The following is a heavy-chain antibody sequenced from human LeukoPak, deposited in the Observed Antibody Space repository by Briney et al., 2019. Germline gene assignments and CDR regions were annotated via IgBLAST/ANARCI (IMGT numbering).Heavy chain of an antibody. Sequence: PGESLRISCKGSGYSFTSYWISWVRQMPGKGLEWMGRIDPSDSYTNYSPSFQGHVTISADKSISTAYLQWSSLKASDTAMYYCARGGHEYSSSSPFGYGGQGTLVTVSS. CDR1: GYSFTSYW. J-gene: IGHJ4*02. CDR3: ARGGHEYSSSSPFGY. CDR2: IDPSDSYT. V-gene: IGHV5-10-1*01. D-gene: IGHD6-6*01.